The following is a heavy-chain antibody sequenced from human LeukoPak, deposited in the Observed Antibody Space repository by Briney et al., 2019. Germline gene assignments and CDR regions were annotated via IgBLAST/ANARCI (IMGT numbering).Heavy chain of an antibody. J-gene: IGHJ6*02. CDR1: GGSISSSSYY. V-gene: IGHV4-39*07. CDR2: INHSGST. D-gene: IGHD3-3*01. Sequence: SETLSLTCTVSGGSISSSSYYWSWIRQPPGKGLEWIGEINHSGSTNYNPSLKSRVTISVDTSKNQFSLKLSSVTAADTAVYYCARGGGFLEWLLSNYYYGMDVWGQGTTVTVSS. CDR3: ARGGGFLEWLLSNYYYGMDV.